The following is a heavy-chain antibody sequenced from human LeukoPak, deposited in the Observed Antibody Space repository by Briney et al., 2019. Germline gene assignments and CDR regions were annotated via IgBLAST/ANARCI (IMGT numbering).Heavy chain of an antibody. V-gene: IGHV3-30*02. CDR1: GFTFSSSG. J-gene: IGHJ4*02. CDR2: IHYDGSTK. CDR3: SKEGVRCCHDDY. Sequence: GGSLRLSCTASGFTFSSSGLLWVRQAPVKGLEWVAFIHYDGSTKEYADSVRGRFTISRDNSNNTLYLQMDSLRREDTAAYYCSKEGVRCCHDDYWGRGTLVTVSS. D-gene: IGHD2-8*01.